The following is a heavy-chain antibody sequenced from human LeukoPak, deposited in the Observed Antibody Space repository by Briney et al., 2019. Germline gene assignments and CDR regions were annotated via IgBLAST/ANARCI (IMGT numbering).Heavy chain of an antibody. CDR1: GFTFSSYG. CDR2: IYSGGTT. J-gene: IGHJ4*02. V-gene: IGHV3-NL1*01. CDR3: ARQRPFDY. Sequence: PGGSLRLSCAASGFTFSSYGMHWVRQAPGKGPEWVSGIYSGGTTYYADSVKARFSISRDNSKNTLYLQMNSLRAEDTAVYYCARQRPFDYWGQGTLVTVSS.